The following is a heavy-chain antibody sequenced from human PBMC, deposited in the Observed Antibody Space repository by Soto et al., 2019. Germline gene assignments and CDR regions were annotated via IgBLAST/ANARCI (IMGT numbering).Heavy chain of an antibody. CDR2: IYSGGST. V-gene: IGHV3-53*04. CDR1: GFTVSSNY. Sequence: GGSLRLSCAASGFTVSSNYMSWVRQAPGKGLEWVSVIYSGGSTYYADSAKGRFTISRHNSKNTLYLQMNSLRAEDTALYYCARIHEDYCSGGSCYSGNAFDIWGQGTMVTVSS. D-gene: IGHD2-15*01. CDR3: ARIHEDYCSGGSCYSGNAFDI. J-gene: IGHJ3*02.